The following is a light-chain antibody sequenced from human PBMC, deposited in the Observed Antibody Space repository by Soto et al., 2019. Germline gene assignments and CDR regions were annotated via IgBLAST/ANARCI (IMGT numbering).Light chain of an antibody. J-gene: IGKJ3*01. V-gene: IGKV3-15*01. Sequence: EIVMTQSPATLSVSPGERATLSCRASQSVSGNLAWYQQKPGQARRLLIYAASTRATGIPARFSGSGSGTEFTLTISSLQSEDFAVYYCQQYNYWPPITFRPGTKVDIK. CDR2: AAS. CDR1: QSVSGN. CDR3: QQYNYWPPIT.